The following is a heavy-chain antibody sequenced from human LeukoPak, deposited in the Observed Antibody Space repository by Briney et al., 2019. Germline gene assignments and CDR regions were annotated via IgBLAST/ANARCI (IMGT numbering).Heavy chain of an antibody. D-gene: IGHD3-22*01. J-gene: IGHJ4*02. V-gene: IGHV3-74*01. CDR3: AREPGGYYDSSGFLDD. Sequence: GGSLRLSCAASGFTFSSSWMHWVRQAPGKGLVWVSRIKSDGSSTSYADSVNGRFTISRDNAKNTLYLQMNSLRAEDTAVYYCAREPGGYYDSSGFLDDWGQGTLVTVSS. CDR1: GFTFSSSW. CDR2: IKSDGSST.